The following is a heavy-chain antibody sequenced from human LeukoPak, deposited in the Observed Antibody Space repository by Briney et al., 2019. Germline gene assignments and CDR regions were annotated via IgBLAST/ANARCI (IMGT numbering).Heavy chain of an antibody. CDR2: TSYSEGT. CDR3: AGADWESFYFDS. Sequence: PSETLSLTCTVSGGSVSRGGYYWNWIRQHPGKGLEWIGFTSYSEGTYYNPSLMSRITISVDRSQNQFSLKMRDVTAADTAVYFCAGADWESFYFDSWGQGALVAVSS. V-gene: IGHV4-31*03. CDR1: GGSVSRGGYY. D-gene: IGHD1-26*01. J-gene: IGHJ4*02.